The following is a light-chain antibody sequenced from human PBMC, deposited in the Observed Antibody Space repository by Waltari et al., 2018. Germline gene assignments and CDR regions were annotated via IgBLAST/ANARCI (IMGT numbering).Light chain of an antibody. CDR2: GAS. Sequence: DIVLTPSPGILSLSPGESATLSCRTSQSVTRSLAWYQQKPGQAPRLLIYGASNRPTGIPYRFSGSGSGTDFSLTISSLEPEDFAVYYCQHYLRLPVTFGQGTKVEVK. CDR1: QSVTRS. CDR3: QHYLRLPVT. V-gene: IGKV3-20*01. J-gene: IGKJ1*01.